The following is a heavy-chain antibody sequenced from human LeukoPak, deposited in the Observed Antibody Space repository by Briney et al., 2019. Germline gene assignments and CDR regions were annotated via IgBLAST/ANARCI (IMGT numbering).Heavy chain of an antibody. J-gene: IGHJ4*02. D-gene: IGHD1-26*01. CDR2: ISYDGSNK. Sequence: GGSLRLSCTASGFTFSRHSMTWVRQAPGKGLEWVAVISYDGSNKYYADSVKGRFTISRDNSKNTLYLQMNSLRAEDTAVYYCARERVGAIDYWGQGTLVTVSS. CDR1: GFTFSRHS. CDR3: ARERVGAIDY. V-gene: IGHV3-30*03.